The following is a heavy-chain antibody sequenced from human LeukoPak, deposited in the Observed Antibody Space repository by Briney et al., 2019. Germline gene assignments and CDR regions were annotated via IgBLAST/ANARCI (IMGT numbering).Heavy chain of an antibody. Sequence: SETLSLTRAVYGGSFSGYYWSWIRQPPGNGLEWIWAINHSGSTNYNPPLKRRVTISVDTSKNQCSLKLSSVTAADTAMYYCARESTTVAGTFDYWGQGTLVTVSS. CDR3: ARESTTVAGTFDY. D-gene: IGHD6-19*01. V-gene: IGHV4-34*01. J-gene: IGHJ4*02. CDR2: INHSGST. CDR1: GGSFSGYY.